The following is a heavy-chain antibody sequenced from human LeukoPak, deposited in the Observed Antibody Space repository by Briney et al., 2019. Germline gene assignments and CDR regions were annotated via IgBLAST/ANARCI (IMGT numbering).Heavy chain of an antibody. D-gene: IGHD6-13*01. CDR2: ISGSGGST. Sequence: PGGSLRLSCAASGFTFSSYAMSWVRQAPGKGLEWVSAISGSGGSTYYADSVKGRFTISRDNSKNTLYLQMNSLKTEDTAVYYCTTDLYSSSWYFYHWYFDLWGRGTLVTVSS. CDR3: TTDLYSSSWYFYHWYFDL. CDR1: GFTFSSYA. V-gene: IGHV3-23*01. J-gene: IGHJ2*01.